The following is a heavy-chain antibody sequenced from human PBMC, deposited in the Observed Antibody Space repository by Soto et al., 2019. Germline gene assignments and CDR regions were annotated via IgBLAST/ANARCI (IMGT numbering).Heavy chain of an antibody. D-gene: IGHD2-8*01. V-gene: IGHV1-18*01. J-gene: IGHJ6*02. CDR2: ISASNGNT. CDR1: GYTFTSYG. CDR3: ARDSVRYCRDGVCYQGYYYCAMEV. Sequence: QVQLVQSGAEVKNSGASVKVSCKASGYTFTSYGFSWVRQAPGQGLEWMGWISASNGNTNYAQKLQGRVTMITDTSTGTAYMELRSLRSDDTATYYCARDSVRYCRDGVCYQGYYYCAMEVWGQGTTVTVS.